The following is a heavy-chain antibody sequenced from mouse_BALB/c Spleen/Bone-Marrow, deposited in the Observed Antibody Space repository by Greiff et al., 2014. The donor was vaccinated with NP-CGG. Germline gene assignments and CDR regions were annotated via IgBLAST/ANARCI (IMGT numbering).Heavy chain of an antibody. CDR2: INPGSDSS. CDR3: ARAIYYDYDDGGPCAY. CDR1: AYAFTNYL. Sequence: QVQLQQSGAELVRPGTSVKVSCKASAYAFTNYLIEWIKKRPGQGLEWIGAINPGSDSSTYNEKFRGKATLTADNSSSTAYMQLSSLTSDDSAVYFCARAIYYDYDDGGPCAYWGQGTLVTVSA. J-gene: IGHJ3*01. D-gene: IGHD2-4*01. V-gene: IGHV1-54*01.